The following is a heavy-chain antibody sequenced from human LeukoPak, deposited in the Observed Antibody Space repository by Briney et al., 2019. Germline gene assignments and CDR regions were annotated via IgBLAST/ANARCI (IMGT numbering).Heavy chain of an antibody. CDR3: ARDFIVVAKPPRYYYYYGMDV. J-gene: IGHJ6*02. V-gene: IGHV1-3*01. D-gene: IGHD2-15*01. CDR1: GYTFTSYA. CDR2: INAGNGNT. Sequence: ASVKVSCKASGYTFTSYAMHWVRQAPGQRLEWMGWINAGNGNTKYSHKFQGRVTITRDTSASTAYMELSSLRSEDTAVYYCARDFIVVAKPPRYYYYYGMDVWGQGTTVTVSS.